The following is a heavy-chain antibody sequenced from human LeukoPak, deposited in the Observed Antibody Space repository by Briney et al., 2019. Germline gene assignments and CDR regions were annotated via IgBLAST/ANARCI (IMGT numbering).Heavy chain of an antibody. D-gene: IGHD3-9*01. CDR1: GFTFSSYA. CDR2: ISGSGGST. V-gene: IGHV3-23*01. CDR3: ARRGILTGLLDY. Sequence: GGSLRLSCAASGFTFSSYAMSWVRQAPGKGLEWVSAISGSGGSTYYADSVKGRFTISRDNSKNTLYLQMSSLRAEDTAVYYCARRGILTGLLDYWGQGTLVTVSS. J-gene: IGHJ4*02.